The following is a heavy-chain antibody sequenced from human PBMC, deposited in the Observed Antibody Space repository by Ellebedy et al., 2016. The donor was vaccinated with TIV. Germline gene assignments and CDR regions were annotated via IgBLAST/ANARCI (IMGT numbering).Heavy chain of an antibody. V-gene: IGHV3-30*04. J-gene: IGHJ3*02. CDR2: ISFDGTKK. Sequence: GESLKISCAGSGFTFRSYAVHWVRQAPGKGLEWAAGISFDGTKKYYADSVQGRFTISRDDSKNTLYLNMNNLRAQDTALYFCARSNTVNGPYDTWGQGTMVIVSS. D-gene: IGHD4-17*01. CDR3: ARSNTVNGPYDT. CDR1: GFTFRSYA.